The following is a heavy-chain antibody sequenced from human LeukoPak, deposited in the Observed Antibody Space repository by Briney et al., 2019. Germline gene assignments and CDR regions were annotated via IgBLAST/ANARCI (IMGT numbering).Heavy chain of an antibody. J-gene: IGHJ4*02. CDR2: IHYSRTT. CDR1: GGSISGYY. CDR3: AREYSDSSGHLDY. D-gene: IGHD6-19*01. Sequence: SETLSLTCTVSGGSISGYYWSWIRQPPERGLEFIGYIHYSRTTNYNPSLKSRVTISVDTSRNQFSLRLSSVTAADTAAYYCAREYSDSSGHLDYWGQGTLVTVSS. V-gene: IGHV4-59*01.